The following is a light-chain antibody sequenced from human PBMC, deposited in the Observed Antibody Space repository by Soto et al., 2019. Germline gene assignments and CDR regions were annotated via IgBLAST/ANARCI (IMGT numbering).Light chain of an antibody. CDR2: GLS. CDR3: QQSFSTPYT. CDR1: QSISSY. J-gene: IGKJ2*01. Sequence: DIQMTQSPSSLSASVGDRVSITCRASQSISSYLNWYRQKPGKAPKLLIYGLSNLQSGVPSRFSGSGSGTDFTLTISTLQPEDFATYYYQQSFSTPYTFSQGTIVEVK. V-gene: IGKV1-39*01.